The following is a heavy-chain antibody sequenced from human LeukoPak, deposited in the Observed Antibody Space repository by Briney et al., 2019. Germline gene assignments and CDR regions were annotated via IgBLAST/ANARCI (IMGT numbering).Heavy chain of an antibody. Sequence: GSLRLSCAASGFAFSTYSMNWVRQAPAKGLEWVSSISSSSTYIYYADSVKGRVTISRDNAKNSLYLQMNSLRAEDTAVYYRARVLSGCETTRCELDYWGQGTLVTVSS. V-gene: IGHV3-21*01. CDR1: GFAFSTYS. J-gene: IGHJ4*02. CDR3: ARVLSGCETTRCELDY. D-gene: IGHD1-26*01. CDR2: ISSSSTYI.